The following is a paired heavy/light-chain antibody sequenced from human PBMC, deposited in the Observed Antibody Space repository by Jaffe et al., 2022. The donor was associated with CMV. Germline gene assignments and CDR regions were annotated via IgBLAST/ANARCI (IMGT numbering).Light chain of an antibody. CDR2: AAS. CDR1: QSIGSY. V-gene: IGKV1-39*01. CDR3: QQSYSTPYT. Sequence: DIQMTQSPSSLSASLGDRVTITCRASQSIGSYLNWYQQKPGKAPKLLIYAASSLETGVPSRFSGSGSGTDFTLTVSSLQPEDFATYYCQQSYSTPYTFGQGTKLEI. J-gene: IGKJ2*01.
Heavy chain of an antibody. CDR2: LYYYTGNT. CDR3: ARQRRGGGPREFDS. D-gene: IGHD2-15*01. J-gene: IGHJ4*02. Sequence: QLQLQESGPGLVKPSETLSLTCTVSGGSTSSGSYYWGWIRQTPGKGLEWIGSLYYYTGNTYDNPSLKSRVTISVDSSKNQFSLKLTSVTAADTAVYYCARQRRGGGPREFDSWGQGTLVTVSS. V-gene: IGHV4-39*01. CDR1: GGSTSSGSYY.